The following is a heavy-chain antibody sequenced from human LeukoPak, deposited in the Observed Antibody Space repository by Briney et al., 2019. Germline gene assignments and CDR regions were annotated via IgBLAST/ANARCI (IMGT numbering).Heavy chain of an antibody. J-gene: IGHJ4*02. CDR2: IRYDGSNK. Sequence: QTGGSLTLACAPSGFTFSSYVMHWVSQAPGKGLEWVAFIRYDGSNKYYADSVKGRFTISRDNSKNTLYLQMNSLRAEDTAVYYCAKDLMGVGEGYKDYWGQGTLVTVSS. D-gene: IGHD3-16*01. CDR1: GFTFSSYV. CDR3: AKDLMGVGEGYKDY. V-gene: IGHV3-30*02.